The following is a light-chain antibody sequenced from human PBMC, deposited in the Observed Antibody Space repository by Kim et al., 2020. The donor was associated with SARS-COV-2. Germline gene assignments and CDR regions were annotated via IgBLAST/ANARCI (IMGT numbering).Light chain of an antibody. V-gene: IGLV3-21*04. J-gene: IGLJ2*01. CDR3: QVWNSGVV. CDR2: HGT. Sequence: SYELTQPPSLSVAPGKTARITCGGDTLAAFSVQWYQQKAGQAPMVVIFHGTDRPPGIPQRFSGPTSGNTATLTISRVEAGDEADYYCQVWNSGVVFGGGTQLTVL. CDR1: TLAAFS.